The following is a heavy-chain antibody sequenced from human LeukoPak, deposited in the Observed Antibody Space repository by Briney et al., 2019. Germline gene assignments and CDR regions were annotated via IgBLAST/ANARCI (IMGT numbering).Heavy chain of an antibody. V-gene: IGHV4-59*01. J-gene: IGHJ4*02. CDR1: GTSINDYY. Sequence: PSETLSLTCTVSGTSINDYYWSWIRQPPGKRLECIGYIYFSGHTNYSPPLKSRVTMSLDAPRDHFSLQLNSVTAADTAVYYCARGHGYSGHALVYWGQGILVTVSS. CDR2: IYFSGHT. D-gene: IGHD5-12*01. CDR3: ARGHGYSGHALVY.